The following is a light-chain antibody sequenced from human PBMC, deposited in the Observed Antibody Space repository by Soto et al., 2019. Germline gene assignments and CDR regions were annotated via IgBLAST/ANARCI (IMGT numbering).Light chain of an antibody. Sequence: QSVLTQPASVSGSPGQSITISCTGTSSDIGTYNYVSWYQQHPGTAPKLIIYEVTNRPSGVSAHFSGSKSGNAASLTISGLQAADEADYYCSSYTSSNSWVFGGGTK. V-gene: IGLV2-14*01. CDR3: SSYTSSNSWV. CDR2: EVT. CDR1: SSDIGTYNY. J-gene: IGLJ3*02.